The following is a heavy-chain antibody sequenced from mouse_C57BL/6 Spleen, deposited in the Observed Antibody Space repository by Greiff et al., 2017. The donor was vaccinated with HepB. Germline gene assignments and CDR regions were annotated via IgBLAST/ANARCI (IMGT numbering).Heavy chain of an antibody. CDR3: ARSRSSLYYAMDY. CDR1: GYTFTSYD. J-gene: IGHJ4*01. Sequence: VQLQQSGPELVKPGASVKLSCKASGYTFTSYDINWVKQRPGQGLEWIGWIYPRDGSTKYNEKFKGKSPLPIDTSSSTAYMELHSLTSEDSAVYFCARSRSSLYYAMDYWGQGTSVTVSS. CDR2: IYPRDGST. V-gene: IGHV1-85*01.